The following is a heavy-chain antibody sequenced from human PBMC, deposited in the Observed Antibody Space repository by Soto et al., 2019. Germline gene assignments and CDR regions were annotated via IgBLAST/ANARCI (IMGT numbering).Heavy chain of an antibody. Sequence: SVKVSCKASGGTFSSYAFSWVRQAPGQGLEWMGGIIPMFSKADSAQKFQDRVTINADESTSTAYMELNSLRSEDTAVYYCATRVVVVQAAINYYYYGMDVWGQGTTVTVSS. CDR2: IIPMFSKA. CDR1: GGTFSSYA. V-gene: IGHV1-69*13. D-gene: IGHD2-2*02. CDR3: ATRVVVVQAAINYYYYGMDV. J-gene: IGHJ6*02.